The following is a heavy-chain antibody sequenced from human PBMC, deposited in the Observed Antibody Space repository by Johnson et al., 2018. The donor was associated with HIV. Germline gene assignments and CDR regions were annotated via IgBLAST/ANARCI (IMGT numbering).Heavy chain of an antibody. CDR1: GFTFSSYA. J-gene: IGHJ3*02. CDR2: ISYDGSNK. D-gene: IGHD6-19*01. Sequence: QVQLVESGGGVVQPGRSLRLSCAASGFTFSSYAMHWVRQAPGKGLEWVAVISYDGSNKYYADSVKGRFTISRDNAKNSLYLQMNSLRAEDTAVYYCAKGGSAVAVAFDIGGQGTMVTVSS. CDR3: AKGGSAVAVAFDI. V-gene: IGHV3-30-3*01.